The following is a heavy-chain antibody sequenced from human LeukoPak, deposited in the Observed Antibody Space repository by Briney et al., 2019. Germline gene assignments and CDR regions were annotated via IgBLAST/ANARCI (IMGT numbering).Heavy chain of an antibody. V-gene: IGHV3-74*01. J-gene: IGHJ6*04. CDR3: ARGDDILTAYYYYYGMDV. CDR1: GFTFSSYW. Sequence: GGSLRLSCAASGFTFSSYWMHWLRHAPGKGLVWVSRLNRDGSSTSYADSVKGRFTISRDNAKNTLYLQMNSLRAEDTAVYYCARGDDILTAYYYYYGMDVWGKGTTVTVSS. D-gene: IGHD3-9*01. CDR2: LNRDGSST.